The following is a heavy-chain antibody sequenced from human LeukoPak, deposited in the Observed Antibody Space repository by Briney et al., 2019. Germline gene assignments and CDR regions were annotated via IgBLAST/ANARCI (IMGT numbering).Heavy chain of an antibody. CDR2: IYHSGST. CDR3: ARSMQYSSGWYEGYYFDY. Sequence: SETLSLTCTVSGYSTSSGYYWGWIRPPPGKGLEWIGSIYHSGSTYYNPSLKSRVTISVDTSKNQFSLKLSSVTAADTAVYYCARSMQYSSGWYEGYYFDYWGQGTLVTVSS. V-gene: IGHV4-38-2*02. CDR1: GYSTSSGYY. J-gene: IGHJ4*02. D-gene: IGHD6-19*01.